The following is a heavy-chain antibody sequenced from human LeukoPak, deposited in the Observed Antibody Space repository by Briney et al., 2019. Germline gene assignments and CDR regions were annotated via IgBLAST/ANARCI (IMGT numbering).Heavy chain of an antibody. CDR2: ISAYNGNT. V-gene: IGHV1-18*01. CDR3: ARDAQYGLGRIYYYYGMDV. D-gene: IGHD3-10*01. CDR1: GYTFTSYG. J-gene: IGHJ6*02. Sequence: ASVTVSFTASGYTFTSYGISWVRQAPGQGLEWMGWISAYNGNTNHAQNLQGRVTMTTDTFASTAYMELRSLRSDDTAVYYCARDAQYGLGRIYYYYGMDVWGQGTTVTVSS.